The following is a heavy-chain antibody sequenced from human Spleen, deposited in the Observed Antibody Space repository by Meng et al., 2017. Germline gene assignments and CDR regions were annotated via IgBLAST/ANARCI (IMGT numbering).Heavy chain of an antibody. Sequence: LSLTCTVSGGSISTNYWSWVRQAPGKGLEWVSGISWNSGSIGYADSVKGRFTISRDNSKNTLYLQINSLRAEDTAVYYCAKATGGYYDSSGYYFDYWGQGTLVTVSS. CDR2: ISWNSGSI. CDR1: GGSISTNY. V-gene: IGHV3-9*01. J-gene: IGHJ4*02. D-gene: IGHD3-22*01. CDR3: AKATGGYYDSSGYYFDY.